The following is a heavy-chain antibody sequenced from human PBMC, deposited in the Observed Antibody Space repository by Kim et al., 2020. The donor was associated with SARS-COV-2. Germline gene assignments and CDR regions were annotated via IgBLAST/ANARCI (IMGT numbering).Heavy chain of an antibody. Sequence: ASVKVSCKASGYTFTSYAMHWVRQAPGQRLEWMGWINAGNGNTKYSQKFQGRVTITRDTSASTAYMELSSLRSEDTAVYYCARDPGGGYCSSTSCPYWYFDLWGRGTLVTVSS. V-gene: IGHV1-3*01. D-gene: IGHD2-2*01. CDR2: INAGNGNT. CDR1: GYTFTSYA. J-gene: IGHJ2*01. CDR3: ARDPGGGYCSSTSCPYWYFDL.